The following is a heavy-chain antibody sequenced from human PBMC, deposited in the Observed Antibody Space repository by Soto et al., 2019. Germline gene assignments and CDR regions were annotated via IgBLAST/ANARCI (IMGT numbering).Heavy chain of an antibody. CDR3: AKDQGGYSYGFGFDY. CDR2: ISCDRSNK. CDR1: GFTFSSYS. Sequence: PGGSLRLSCAASGFTFSSYSMNWVRQAPGKGLEWVAVISCDRSNKYYADSVKGRFTISRDNSKNTLYLQMNSLRAEDTAVYYCAKDQGGYSYGFGFDYWGQGTLVTVSS. V-gene: IGHV3-30*18. J-gene: IGHJ4*02. D-gene: IGHD5-18*01.